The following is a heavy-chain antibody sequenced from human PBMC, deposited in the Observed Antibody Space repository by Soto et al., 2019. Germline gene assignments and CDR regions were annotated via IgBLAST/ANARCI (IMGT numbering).Heavy chain of an antibody. Sequence: GGSLRLSCAASGFTFSSYAMHWVRQAPGKGLEWVAVISYDGSNKYYADSVKGRFTISRDNSKNTLYLQMNSLRAEDTAVYYCAREGLVLWFGERTTEGDEGFDYWGQGTLVTVSS. CDR3: AREGLVLWFGERTTEGDEGFDY. V-gene: IGHV3-30-3*01. J-gene: IGHJ4*02. D-gene: IGHD3-10*01. CDR2: ISYDGSNK. CDR1: GFTFSSYA.